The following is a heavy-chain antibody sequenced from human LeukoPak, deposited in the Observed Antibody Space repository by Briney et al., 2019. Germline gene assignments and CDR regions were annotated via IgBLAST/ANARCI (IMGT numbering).Heavy chain of an antibody. CDR2: LSGRGRHT. CDR1: GFTFSSYA. V-gene: IGHV3-23*01. D-gene: IGHD5-18*01. CDR3: AKSIMGTAGLLDN. Sequence: GGSLRLSCAASGFTFSSYAMSWVHQAPGKGLEWVSLLSGRGRHTNYADSVKGRFTISTDKSKNTLILQMNSLRADDTAVYYCAKSIMGTAGLLDNWGQGTLVTVSS. J-gene: IGHJ4*02.